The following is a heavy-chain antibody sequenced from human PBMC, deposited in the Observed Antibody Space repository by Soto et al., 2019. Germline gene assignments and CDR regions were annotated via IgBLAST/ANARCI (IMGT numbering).Heavy chain of an antibody. CDR3: ARGAAYFYGSGSYFTDRYYYYYYSMAV. CDR1: GGSFRGYY. CDR2: INHSGST. J-gene: IGHJ6*03. Sequence: SETLSLTCAVYGGSFRGYYWSWFRQPPGKGLEWIGEINHSGSTNYNPSLKSRVTISVDTSKNQFSLKLSSVTAADTAVYYCARGAAYFYGSGSYFTDRYYYYYYSMAVWGKGPTSTVSS. V-gene: IGHV4-34*01. D-gene: IGHD3-10*01.